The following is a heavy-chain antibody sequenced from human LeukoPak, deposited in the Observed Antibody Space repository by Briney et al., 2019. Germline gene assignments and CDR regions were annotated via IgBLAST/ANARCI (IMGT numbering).Heavy chain of an antibody. V-gene: IGHV3-30*02. CDR2: IRYDGSNK. D-gene: IGHD2-2*01. Sequence: GGSLRLSCAASGFTFSSYWMSWVRQAPGKGLEWVAFIRYDGSNKYYADSVKGRFTISRDNSKNTLYLQMNSLRAEDTAVYYCAKVDIVVVPAAKLINYYYYMDVWGKGTTVTISS. J-gene: IGHJ6*03. CDR3: AKVDIVVVPAAKLINYYYYMDV. CDR1: GFTFSSYW.